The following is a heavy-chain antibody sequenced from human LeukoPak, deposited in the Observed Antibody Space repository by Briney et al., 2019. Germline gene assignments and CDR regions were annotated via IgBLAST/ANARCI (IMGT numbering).Heavy chain of an antibody. Sequence: GASVKVSCKASGYTFTGYYMHWVRQAPGQGLEWMGWINPNSGGTNYAQKFQGRVTMTRDTSISTAYMELSRLRSDDTAVYYCARVRVLRSSGSFPFDYWGQGTLVTVSS. V-gene: IGHV1-2*02. CDR3: ARVRVLRSSGSFPFDY. CDR2: INPNSGGT. CDR1: GYTFTGYY. J-gene: IGHJ4*02. D-gene: IGHD6-19*01.